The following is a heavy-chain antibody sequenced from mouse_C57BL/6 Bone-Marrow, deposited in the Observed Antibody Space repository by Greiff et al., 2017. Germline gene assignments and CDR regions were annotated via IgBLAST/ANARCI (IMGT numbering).Heavy chain of an antibody. Sequence: QVHVKQPGAELVMPGASVKLSCKASGYTFTSYWMHWVKQRPGQGLEWIGEIDPSDSYTNYNQKFKGKSTLTVDKSSSTAYMQLSSLTSEDSAVYYCAREDDSYHWYVDVWGTGTTVTVSS. D-gene: IGHD2-3*01. V-gene: IGHV1-69*01. J-gene: IGHJ1*03. CDR2: IDPSDSYT. CDR3: AREDDSYHWYVDV. CDR1: GYTFTSYW.